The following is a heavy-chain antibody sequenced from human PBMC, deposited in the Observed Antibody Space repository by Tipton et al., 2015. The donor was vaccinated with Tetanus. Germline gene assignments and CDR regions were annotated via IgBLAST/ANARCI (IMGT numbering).Heavy chain of an antibody. CDR1: GFIFSSYG. Sequence: SLRLSCAASGFIFSSYGIHWVRQAPGKGLEWVAVSWYDGTDKYYADSVKGRFIISRDNSKNTLYLQMNSLRAEDTAVYYCAREADCSGGSCFSGGFDNWGQGTQVTVSS. D-gene: IGHD2-15*01. CDR3: AREADCSGGSCFSGGFDN. J-gene: IGHJ4*02. CDR2: SWYDGTDK. V-gene: IGHV3-33*01.